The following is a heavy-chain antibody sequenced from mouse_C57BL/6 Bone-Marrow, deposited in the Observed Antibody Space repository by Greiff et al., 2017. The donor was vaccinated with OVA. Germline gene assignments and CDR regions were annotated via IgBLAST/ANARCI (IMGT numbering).Heavy chain of an antibody. V-gene: IGHV14-2*01. J-gene: IGHJ2*01. CDR3: ARGYGSSVLFDY. D-gene: IGHD1-1*01. Sequence: EVQLQQSGAELVKPGASVKLSCTASGFNINDYYMHWVKQRTEQGLEWIGRIDPEDGDTKYAPKFQGKATITADTSSNTAYLQLSSLTSEDTAVYYCARGYGSSVLFDYWGQGTTLTVSS. CDR2: IDPEDGDT. CDR1: GFNINDYY.